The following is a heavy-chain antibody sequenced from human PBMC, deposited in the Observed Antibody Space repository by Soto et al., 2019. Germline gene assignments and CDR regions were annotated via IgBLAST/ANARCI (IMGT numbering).Heavy chain of an antibody. D-gene: IGHD4-17*01. V-gene: IGHV1-8*01. J-gene: IGHJ1*01. CDR3: ARGSHDYGDYGLDFQH. CDR2: MNPNSGNP. Sequence: QVQLVQSGAEVKKPGASVKVSCKASGYTFTSYDINWVRQATGQSLECMGWMNPNSGNPGYAQKFQGRGTMTRDTSIRTAYMELSSLRSEDTAVYYCARGSHDYGDYGLDFQHWGQGTLVTVSS. CDR1: GYTFTSYD.